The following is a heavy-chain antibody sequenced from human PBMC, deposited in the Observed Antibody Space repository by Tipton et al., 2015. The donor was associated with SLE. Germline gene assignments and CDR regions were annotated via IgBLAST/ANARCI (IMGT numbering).Heavy chain of an antibody. CDR1: GFTFSIYN. CDR2: ISSNSTYI. V-gene: IGHV3-21*04. D-gene: IGHD2-2*01. CDR3: ARGPLEPAVSDNAFDI. J-gene: IGHJ3*02. Sequence: SLRLSCAASGFTFSIYNMNWVRQAPGKGLEWVSSISSNSTYIYYADSVKGRFTISRDNAKNSLYPQMNTLRAEDTAVYYCARGPLEPAVSDNAFDIWGQGTMVTVSS.